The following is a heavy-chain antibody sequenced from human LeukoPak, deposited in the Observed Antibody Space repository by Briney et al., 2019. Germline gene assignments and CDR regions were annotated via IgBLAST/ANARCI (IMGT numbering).Heavy chain of an antibody. CDR1: GFTFSNYW. V-gene: IGHV3-74*01. Sequence: GGSLRLSCAASGFTFSNYWMHWVRQAPGKGLVWVSRINTDGSSTSYAGSVKGRFTISRDNAKNTLYLQMNSLRAEDTAVYYCARAIVYDSSGYYYFDYWGQGTLVTVSS. CDR2: INTDGSST. D-gene: IGHD3-22*01. J-gene: IGHJ4*02. CDR3: ARAIVYDSSGYYYFDY.